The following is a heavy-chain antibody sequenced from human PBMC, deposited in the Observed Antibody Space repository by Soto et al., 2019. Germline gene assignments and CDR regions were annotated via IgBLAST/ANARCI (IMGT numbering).Heavy chain of an antibody. CDR1: GFTFSNYW. CDR2: IKSDGIST. Sequence: EVQLVESGGGLVQPGGSLRLSCAASGFTFSNYWMHWVRQAPGKGLVWVSRIKSDGISTSYADSVKGRFTISRDNAKNTLYLQMNSLRAEYTAVYHCARGGYYYDSSAYYASLNYWGRGTLVTVSS. D-gene: IGHD3-22*01. V-gene: IGHV3-74*01. J-gene: IGHJ4*02. CDR3: ARGGYYYDSSAYYASLNY.